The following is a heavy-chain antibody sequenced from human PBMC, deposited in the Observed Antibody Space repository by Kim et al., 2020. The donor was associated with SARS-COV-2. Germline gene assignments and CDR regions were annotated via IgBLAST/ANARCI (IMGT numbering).Heavy chain of an antibody. CDR3: AKNGIAVAGPLDY. J-gene: IGHJ4*02. D-gene: IGHD6-19*01. Sequence: DSARGRLTIARYTSKNTLYLQMNSLRAEDTAVDYCAKNGIAVAGPLDYWGQGTLVTVSS. V-gene: IGHV3-23*01.